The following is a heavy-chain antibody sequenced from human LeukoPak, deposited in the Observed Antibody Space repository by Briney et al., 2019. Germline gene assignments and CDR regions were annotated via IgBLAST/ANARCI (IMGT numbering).Heavy chain of an antibody. V-gene: IGHV1-69*04. CDR2: IIPILGIA. D-gene: IGHD5-24*01. CDR1: GGTFGSYA. J-gene: IGHJ4*02. Sequence: SVKASCKASGGTFGSYAISWVRQAPGQGLEWMGRIIPILGIANYAQKFQGRVTITADKSTSTAYMELSSLRSEDTAVYYCARDRVLSVDKYYFDYWGQGTLVTVSS. CDR3: ARDRVLSVDKYYFDY.